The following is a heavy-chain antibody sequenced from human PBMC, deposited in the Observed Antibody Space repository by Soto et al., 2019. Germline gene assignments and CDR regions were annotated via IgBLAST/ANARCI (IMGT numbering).Heavy chain of an antibody. CDR1: GFSFRNYA. Sequence: EVQLLESGGGLVQPGGSLRLSCAASGFSFRNYAMSWVRQAPGKGLEWISTLTGSSRNTYYADSVKGSFAISRDNSRKTLYLQMHSLTAEDTAVYYCANGRATYRLLTHDYRGQGTLVTVSA. J-gene: IGHJ4*02. CDR3: ANGRATYRLLTHDY. V-gene: IGHV3-23*01. D-gene: IGHD3-9*01. CDR2: LTGSSRNT.